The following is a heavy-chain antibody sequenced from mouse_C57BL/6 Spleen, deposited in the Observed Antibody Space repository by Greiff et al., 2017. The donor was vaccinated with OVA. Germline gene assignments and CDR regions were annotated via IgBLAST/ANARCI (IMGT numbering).Heavy chain of an antibody. J-gene: IGHJ3*01. CDR3: AREAFITTVVARGWFAY. CDR2: IDPNSGGT. Sequence: QVQLKQPGAELVKPGASVKLSCKASGYTFTSYWMHWVKQRPGRGLEWIGRIDPNSGGTKYNEKFKSKATLTVDKPSSTAYMQLSSLTSEDSAVYYCAREAFITTVVARGWFAYWGQGTLVTVSA. V-gene: IGHV1-72*01. CDR1: GYTFTSYW. D-gene: IGHD1-1*01.